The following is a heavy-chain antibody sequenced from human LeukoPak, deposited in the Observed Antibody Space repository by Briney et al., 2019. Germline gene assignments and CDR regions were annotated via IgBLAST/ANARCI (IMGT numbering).Heavy chain of an antibody. CDR2: ISSSGRTI. CDR3: ARDPLQLWSFDY. CDR1: GFTFSDYY. J-gene: IGHJ4*02. V-gene: IGHV3-11*01. Sequence: GGSMRLSCAASGFTFSDYYMSWIRQAPGKGLEWVSYISSSGRTIYYSDSVKGRFTISRDNAKNSLYLQMNSLRPEDTAVYYCARDPLQLWSFDYWGQGTLVTVSS. D-gene: IGHD5-18*01.